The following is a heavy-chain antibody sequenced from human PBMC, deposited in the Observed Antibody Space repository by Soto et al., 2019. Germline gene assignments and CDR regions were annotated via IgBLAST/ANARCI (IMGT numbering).Heavy chain of an antibody. D-gene: IGHD1-1*01. CDR3: ERVERGTETTVVDAFDI. CDR2: MSHSGGT. V-gene: IGHV4-34*01. Sequence: QVQLQQWGAGLLKPSATLSLTCAVYGGFVSSGSYYWSWIRQPPGKGLEWIGEMSHSGGTHFNPSLKSRVTISVDTSKNQFSLKMSSVTAADTALYYCERVERGTETTVVDAFDIWGPGTMVTVSS. CDR1: GGFVSSGSYY. J-gene: IGHJ3*02.